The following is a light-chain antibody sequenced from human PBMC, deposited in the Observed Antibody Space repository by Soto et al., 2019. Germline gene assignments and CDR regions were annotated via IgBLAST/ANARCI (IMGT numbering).Light chain of an antibody. Sequence: QSVLTQPPSVSGAPGQRVTISCTGNSSNIGSPFDVHWYQHLPGTAPKLLISANTNRPSGVPDRFSGSKSGTSASLAITGLHDDDEVHYCCQSYDNRLSARVFGGGTKVTVL. J-gene: IGLJ3*02. CDR2: ANT. CDR3: QSYDNRLSARV. CDR1: SSNIGSPFD. V-gene: IGLV1-40*01.